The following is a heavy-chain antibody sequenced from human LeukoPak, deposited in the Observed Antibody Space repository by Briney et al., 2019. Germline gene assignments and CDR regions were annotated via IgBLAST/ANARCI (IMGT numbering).Heavy chain of an antibody. CDR1: GITLSNYG. Sequence: GGSLRLSCAVSGITLSNYGMSWVRQAPGEGLEWVACISGSGGSTNYADSVKGRFTISRDNPENKLYLQMNILRAEDTAVYFCAKRGVVIRVILVGFHKEAYYFDSWGQGALVTVSS. V-gene: IGHV3-23*01. CDR2: ISGSGGST. D-gene: IGHD3-22*01. J-gene: IGHJ4*02. CDR3: AKRGVVIRVILVGFHKEAYYFDS.